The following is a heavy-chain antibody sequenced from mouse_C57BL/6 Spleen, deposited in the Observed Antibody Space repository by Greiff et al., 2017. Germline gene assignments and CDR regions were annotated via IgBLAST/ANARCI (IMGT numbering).Heavy chain of an antibody. J-gene: IGHJ2*01. D-gene: IGHD4-1*01. V-gene: IGHV5-16*01. Sequence: EVQVVESEGGLVQPGSSMKLSCTASGFTFSDYYMAWVRQVPEKGLEWVANINYDGSSTYYLDSLKSRFIISRDNAKNILYLQMSSLKSEDTATYYCARTGTRIIFDYWGQGTTLTVSS. CDR2: INYDGSST. CDR3: ARTGTRIIFDY. CDR1: GFTFSDYY.